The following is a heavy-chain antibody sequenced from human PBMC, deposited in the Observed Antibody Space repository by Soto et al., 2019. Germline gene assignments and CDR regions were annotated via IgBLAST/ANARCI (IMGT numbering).Heavy chain of an antibody. D-gene: IGHD6-13*01. CDR2: IIPILGIA. CDR3: SRDALERQPDAGYYYYYYYMDV. CDR1: GGTFSSYT. Sequence: QVQLVQSGAEVKKPGSSVKVSCKASGGTFSSYTISWVRQAPGQGLEWMGRIIPILGIANYAQKFQGRVTITAAKSTTTAYMEVSSLISEDTAVYYCSRDALERQPDAGYYYYYYYMDVWGKGTTVTVSS. J-gene: IGHJ6*03. V-gene: IGHV1-69*08.